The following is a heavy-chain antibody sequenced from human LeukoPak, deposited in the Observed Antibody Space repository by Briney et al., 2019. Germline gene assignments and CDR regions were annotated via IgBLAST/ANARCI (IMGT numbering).Heavy chain of an antibody. CDR1: GFTFSYYA. Sequence: PGGPLRLSCAASGFTFSYYAMSWVRQAPGKGLEWVSGISGSGDSTYYADSVKGRFAIFRDNSKNTLYLQMNSLRVEDTAVYYCAKVQSSVWVQTFDYWGQGTRVTVSS. CDR2: ISGSGDST. V-gene: IGHV3-23*01. CDR3: AKVQSSVWVQTFDY. D-gene: IGHD5-18*01. J-gene: IGHJ4*02.